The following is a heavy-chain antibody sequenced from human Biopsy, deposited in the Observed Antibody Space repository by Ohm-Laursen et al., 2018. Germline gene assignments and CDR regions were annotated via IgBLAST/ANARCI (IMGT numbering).Heavy chain of an antibody. CDR3: ARDRPSVSTYGVD. Sequence: GASVKVSCKASGYTFSMYAITWVRQAPGQGLEWMGWSSAYNGKTNYAQKFQGRLTMTTDTSTSTAYMELRSLRSDDTAVYYCARDRPSVSTYGVDWGQGILITVSS. CDR1: GYTFSMYA. V-gene: IGHV1-18*01. CDR2: SSAYNGKT. D-gene: IGHD3-3*01. J-gene: IGHJ4*02.